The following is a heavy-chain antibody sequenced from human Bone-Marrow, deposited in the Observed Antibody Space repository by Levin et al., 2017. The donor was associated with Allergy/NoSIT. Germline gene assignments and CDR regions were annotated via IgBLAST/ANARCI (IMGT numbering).Heavy chain of an antibody. D-gene: IGHD3-10*01. CDR1: GGSISSGDYY. J-gene: IGHJ5*02. V-gene: IGHV4-30-4*01. CDR2: IYYSGST. CDR3: ARGVDTPYYGSGSYYNIWFDP. Sequence: LRLSCTVSGGSISSGDYYWSWIRQPPGKGLEWIGYIYYSGSTYYNPSLKSRVTISVDTSKNQFSLKLSSVTAADTAVYYCARGVDTPYYGSGSYYNIWFDPWGQGTLVTVSS.